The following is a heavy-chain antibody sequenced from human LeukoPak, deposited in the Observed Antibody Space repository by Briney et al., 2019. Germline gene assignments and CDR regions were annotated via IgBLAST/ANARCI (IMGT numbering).Heavy chain of an antibody. CDR1: GGSFSGYY. CDR3: AISSGYYADHDAFDI. J-gene: IGHJ3*02. Sequence: SETLSLTCAVYGGSFSGYYWSWIRQPPGTGLEWIGEINHSGSTNYNPSLKSRVTISVDTSKNQFSLKLSSVTAADTAVYYCAISSGYYADHDAFDIWGQGTMVTVSS. D-gene: IGHD3-22*01. CDR2: INHSGST. V-gene: IGHV4-34*01.